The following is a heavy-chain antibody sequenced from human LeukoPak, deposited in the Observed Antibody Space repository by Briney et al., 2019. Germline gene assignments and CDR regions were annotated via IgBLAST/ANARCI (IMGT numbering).Heavy chain of an antibody. CDR1: GGSFSGYY. D-gene: IGHD4-17*01. J-gene: IGHJ4*02. CDR2: INHSGST. CDR3: AGGDYGVVGY. V-gene: IGHV4-34*01. Sequence: SETLSLTCAVYGGSFSGYYWSWIRQPPGKGLEWIGEINHSGSTNYNPSLKSRVTISVDTSKNQFSLKLSSVTAADTAVYYCAGGDYGVVGYWGQGTLVTVSS.